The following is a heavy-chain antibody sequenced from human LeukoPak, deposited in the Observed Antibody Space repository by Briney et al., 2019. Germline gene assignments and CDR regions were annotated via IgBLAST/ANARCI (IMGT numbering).Heavy chain of an antibody. CDR1: GYTFTGYY. Sequence: ASVKVSCKASGYTFTGYYMHWVRQAPGQGLEWMGWTNPNSGGTNYAQKFQGRVTMTRDTSITTAYMGLSRLRSDDTAVYYCAKGRVVAGSKSLTYHWFDPWGQGTLVTVSS. CDR3: AKGRVVAGSKSLTYHWFDP. J-gene: IGHJ5*02. V-gene: IGHV1-2*02. D-gene: IGHD6-19*01. CDR2: TNPNSGGT.